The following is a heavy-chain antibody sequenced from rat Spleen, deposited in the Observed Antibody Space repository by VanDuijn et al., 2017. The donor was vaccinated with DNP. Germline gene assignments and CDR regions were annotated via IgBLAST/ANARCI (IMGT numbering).Heavy chain of an antibody. V-gene: IGHV5-31*01. Sequence: EVQLVESGGGLVQPGRSLKLSCVASGFTFNNYWMNWVRQAPTKGLEWVATISYDGGITYYPDRVKGRFTISRDNAKSTLYLQMNSLRSEDTATYYCARPSTFDYWGQGVMVTVSS. D-gene: IGHD3-5*01. CDR1: GFTFNNYW. J-gene: IGHJ2*01. CDR3: ARPSTFDY. CDR2: ISYDGGIT.